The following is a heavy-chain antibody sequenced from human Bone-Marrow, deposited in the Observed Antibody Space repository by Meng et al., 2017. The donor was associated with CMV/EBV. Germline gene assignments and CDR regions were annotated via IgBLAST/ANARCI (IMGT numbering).Heavy chain of an antibody. J-gene: IGHJ6*02. Sequence: SVKLSCKASGGTFSSYAISWVRQAPGQGLEWMGGIIPILGIANYAQKFQGRVTITADKSTSTAYMELSSLRSEDTAVYYCARICSSTSCYTGNRTVTLYGMDVWGQGTTVTVSS. CDR2: IIPILGIA. V-gene: IGHV1-69*10. D-gene: IGHD2-2*02. CDR3: ARICSSTSCYTGNRTVTLYGMDV. CDR1: GGTFSSYA.